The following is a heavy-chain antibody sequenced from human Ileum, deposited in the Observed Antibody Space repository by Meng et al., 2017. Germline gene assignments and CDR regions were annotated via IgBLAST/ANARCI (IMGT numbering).Heavy chain of an antibody. CDR1: GFSISSSGMA. Sequence: TWEQPGHARLEPPKTLTLTCTFSGFSISSSGMAVGWCRQPPGQALEWRALMHFDDEKQYSPTLKSRLNITKDTSKNQVVLQLSNMDTVDTATYSCVHRINTGRGCVFDYWGQGSLVTVSS. D-gene: IGHD2-8*02. J-gene: IGHJ4*02. CDR3: VHRINTGRGCVFDY. CDR2: MHFDDEK. V-gene: IGHV2-5*02.